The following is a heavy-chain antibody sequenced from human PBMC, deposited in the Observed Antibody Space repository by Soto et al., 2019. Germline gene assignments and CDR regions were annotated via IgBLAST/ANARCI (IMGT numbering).Heavy chain of an antibody. Sequence: SSETLSLTCAVSGGSISSGGYSWSWIRQPPGKGLEWIGYIYESGSTYYNPSLKSRVTISVDRSKNQFSLKLSSVTAADTAVYYCARGRTIASPSEELVPSDSPRVWFDPWGQGTLVTVSS. J-gene: IGHJ5*02. D-gene: IGHD1-26*01. CDR1: GGSISSGGYS. CDR3: ARGRTIASPSEELVPSDSPRVWFDP. CDR2: IYESGST. V-gene: IGHV4-30-2*01.